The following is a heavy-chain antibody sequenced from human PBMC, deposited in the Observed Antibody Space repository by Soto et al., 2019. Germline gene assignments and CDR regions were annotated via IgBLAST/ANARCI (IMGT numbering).Heavy chain of an antibody. V-gene: IGHV3-74*01. CDR3: VGGPMNWYGSAY. J-gene: IGHJ4*02. CDR2: INTDGSST. Sequence: EVQLVESGGGLVQPGGSLRLSCAASGFTFSAHWFHWVRQVPGKGLLWVSRINTDGSSTNYADSVEGRFTISRDNAKNTVYLQRNSLRGGDTAGYYCVGGPMNWYGSAYSGQGALVT. CDR1: GFTFSAHW. D-gene: IGHD1-1*01.